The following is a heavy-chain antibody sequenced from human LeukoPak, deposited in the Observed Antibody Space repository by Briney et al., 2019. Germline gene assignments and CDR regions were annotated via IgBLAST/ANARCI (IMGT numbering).Heavy chain of an antibody. V-gene: IGHV3-23*01. CDR2: ISGSGGST. Sequence: GGSLRPSCAASGFTFSSYAMSWVRQAPGKGLEWVSAISGSGGSTYYADSVKGRFTISRDNSKNTLYLQMNSLRAEDTAVYYCARDLISSSWYDYYYYYGMDVWGQGTTVTVSS. J-gene: IGHJ6*02. D-gene: IGHD6-13*01. CDR1: GFTFSSYA. CDR3: ARDLISSSWYDYYYYYGMDV.